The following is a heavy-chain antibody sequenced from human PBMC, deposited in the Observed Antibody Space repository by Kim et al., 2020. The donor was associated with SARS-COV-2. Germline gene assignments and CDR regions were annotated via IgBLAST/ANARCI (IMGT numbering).Heavy chain of an antibody. D-gene: IGHD3-10*01. CDR1: GFTFSDYE. CDR3: VRESRGSGALAFAI. J-gene: IGHJ3*02. CDR2: VGIAGDT. V-gene: IGHV3-13*04. Sequence: GGSLRLSCAASGFTFSDYEMHWVRQVTGEGPEWVSAVGIAGDTFYGGSVKGRFTISRENVKNSLYLQMNSLRVGDTAVYYWVRESRGSGALAFAIWGQGTSVPVLS.